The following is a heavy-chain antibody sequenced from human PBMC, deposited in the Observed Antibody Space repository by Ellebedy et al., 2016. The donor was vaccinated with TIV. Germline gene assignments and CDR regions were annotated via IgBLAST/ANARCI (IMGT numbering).Heavy chain of an antibody. Sequence: GGSLRLSXAASGFTFNSYWMTWVRQAPGKGLVWVSRIKSDGTSTSYADSVKGRFTISRDNAKNTLYLQMNNLRAEDTAVYYCASPRDGYNFYYFDYWGQGTLVTVSS. CDR1: GFTFNSYW. CDR2: IKSDGTST. D-gene: IGHD5-24*01. V-gene: IGHV3-74*01. J-gene: IGHJ4*02. CDR3: ASPRDGYNFYYFDY.